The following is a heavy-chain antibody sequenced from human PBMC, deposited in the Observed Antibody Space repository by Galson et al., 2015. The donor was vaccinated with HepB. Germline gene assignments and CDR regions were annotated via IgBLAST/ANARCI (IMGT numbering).Heavy chain of an antibody. CDR1: GFTFGSHA. V-gene: IGHV3-23*01. D-gene: IGHD6-19*01. Sequence: SLRLSCAASGFTFGSHAMSWVRQGPGKGLEWVSAISGPGGTTYFADSVKGRFSISRDNSKNTLFLQTNSLRVEDTAIYYCAKDLGITVAGDFDYWGQGTLVTVSS. J-gene: IGHJ4*02. CDR2: ISGPGGTT. CDR3: AKDLGITVAGDFDY.